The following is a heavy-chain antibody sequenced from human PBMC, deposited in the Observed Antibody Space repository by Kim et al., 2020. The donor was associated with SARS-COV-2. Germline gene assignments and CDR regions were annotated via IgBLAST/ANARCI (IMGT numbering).Heavy chain of an antibody. CDR1: GFTFRSYA. CDR3: AKIPREYCSGGNCYFDY. Sequence: GGSLRLSCAASGFTFRSYAMIWARQAPGKVLEWVSAISTSAIATYYADSVKGRFTISRDNSKNTLDLQMNSLRVEDTGMYYCAKIPREYCSGGNCYFDYWGHGTLVPVSS. V-gene: IGHV3-23*01. D-gene: IGHD2-15*01. CDR2: ISTSAIAT. J-gene: IGHJ4*01.